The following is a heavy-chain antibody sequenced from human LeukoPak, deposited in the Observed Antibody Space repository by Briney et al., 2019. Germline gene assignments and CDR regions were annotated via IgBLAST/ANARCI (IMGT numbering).Heavy chain of an antibody. CDR3: AKVGGQRITMVRGVRNWFDP. D-gene: IGHD3-10*01. V-gene: IGHV3-23*01. J-gene: IGHJ5*02. CDR1: GFIFGSYA. Sequence: GGSLRLSCEASGFIFGSYAMGWVRQAPGKGLEWVSGLSGLGYRTHYADSVKGRFTISRDNSKNTQYLQMNSLRAEDTAVYCCAKVGGQRITMVRGVRNWFDPWGQGTLVTVSS. CDR2: LSGLGYRT.